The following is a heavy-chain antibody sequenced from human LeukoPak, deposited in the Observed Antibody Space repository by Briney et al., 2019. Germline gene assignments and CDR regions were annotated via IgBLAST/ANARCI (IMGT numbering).Heavy chain of an antibody. CDR2: INHSGST. J-gene: IGHJ5*02. CDR1: GVSFSGYY. CDR3: ARGRTQRSWFDP. D-gene: IGHD3-16*01. Sequence: SETLSLTCAVYGVSFSGYYWSWIRQPPGKGLEWIGEINHSGSTNYNPSLKSRVTISVDASKNQFSLKLSSVTAADTAVYYCARGRTQRSWFDPWGQGTLVTVSS. V-gene: IGHV4-34*01.